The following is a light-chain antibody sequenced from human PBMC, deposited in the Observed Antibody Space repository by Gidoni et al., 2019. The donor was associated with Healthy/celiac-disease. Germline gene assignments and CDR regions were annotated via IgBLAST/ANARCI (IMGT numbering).Light chain of an antibody. J-gene: IGKJ4*01. CDR3: QQRSNWPRT. CDR2: DAS. V-gene: IGKV3-11*01. Sequence: EIVLTQSPATLSLSPVERATLSSRASQSVSSYLAWYQQKPGQAPRLLIYDASNRDTGIPARFSGSGSGTEFTLTISSLEPEDFAVYYCQQRSNWPRTFGGGTKVEIK. CDR1: QSVSSY.